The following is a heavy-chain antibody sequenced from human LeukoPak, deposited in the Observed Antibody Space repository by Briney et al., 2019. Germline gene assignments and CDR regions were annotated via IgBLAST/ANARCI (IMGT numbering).Heavy chain of an antibody. D-gene: IGHD6-19*01. J-gene: IGHJ4*02. CDR3: ARWFSTGRGFFDY. V-gene: IGHV3-48*02. Sequence: PGGSLRLSCAASGFTFSNYTMNWVRQAPGKGLEWVSYISSSSSIIYYADSVKGRFTISRDNAKNSLYLQMNSLRDEDTAVYYCARWFSTGRGFFDYWGQGILVTVSS. CDR1: GFTFSNYT. CDR2: ISSSSSII.